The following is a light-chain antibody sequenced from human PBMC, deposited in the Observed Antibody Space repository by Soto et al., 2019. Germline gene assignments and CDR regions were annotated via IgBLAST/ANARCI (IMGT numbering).Light chain of an antibody. CDR2: GAS. CDR1: QSVSNY. V-gene: IGKV3-15*01. Sequence: EIVLTPSPGTLSFSPGEGAPLSCRASQSVSNYLAWYQQKPGQAPRLLIYGASTRATGIPARFSGSGSGTEFTLTITSLQSEDFAVYYCQQYYNWPAVTFGGGTKVDIK. J-gene: IGKJ4*01. CDR3: QQYYNWPAVT.